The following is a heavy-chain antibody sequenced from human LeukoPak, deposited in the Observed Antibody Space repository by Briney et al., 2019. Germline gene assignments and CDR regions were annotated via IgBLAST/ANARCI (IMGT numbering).Heavy chain of an antibody. CDR3: AKGTYHGPQYHMAV. CDR1: GFTFSSYG. CDR2: IQNDGNNK. V-gene: IGHV3-30*02. J-gene: IGHJ6*03. Sequence: GGSLRLSCAASGFTFSSYGMLWVRQAPGKGLEWVAFIQNDGNNKYYADSVKGRFTISRDNAKNTPYVQMNSLRPEDTAVYYCAKGTYHGPQYHMAVWGKGTTVTVSS. D-gene: IGHD1-14*01.